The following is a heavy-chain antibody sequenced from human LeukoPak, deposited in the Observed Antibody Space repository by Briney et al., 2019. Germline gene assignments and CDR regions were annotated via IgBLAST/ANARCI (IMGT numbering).Heavy chain of an antibody. D-gene: IGHD7-27*01. CDR2: ISSSSSYI. J-gene: IGHJ4*02. V-gene: IGHV3-21*01. CDR1: GLTFSSYS. Sequence: GGSLRLSCAASGLTFSSYSMNWVRQAPGKGLEWVSSISSSSSYIYYADSVKGRFTISRDNSKNTLYLQMNSLRAEDTAVYYCARGGLGMKENNFDYWGQGTLVTVSS. CDR3: ARGGLGMKENNFDY.